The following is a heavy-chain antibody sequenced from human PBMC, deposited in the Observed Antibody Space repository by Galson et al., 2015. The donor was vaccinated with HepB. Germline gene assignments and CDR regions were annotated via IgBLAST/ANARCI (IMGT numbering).Heavy chain of an antibody. CDR3: ARHFPLSGGNSYPGFDH. J-gene: IGHJ5*02. D-gene: IGHD4-23*01. Sequence: QSGAEVTKPGESLKISCKGSGSSFTSYWIGWVRQMPGKGLEWMGIIYPGDSDTRYSPSFQGQVTISADKSISTAYLQWSSLKASDTAMYYCARHFPLSGGNSYPGFDHWGQGTLVTVSS. CDR2: IYPGDSDT. CDR1: GSSFTSYW. V-gene: IGHV5-51*01.